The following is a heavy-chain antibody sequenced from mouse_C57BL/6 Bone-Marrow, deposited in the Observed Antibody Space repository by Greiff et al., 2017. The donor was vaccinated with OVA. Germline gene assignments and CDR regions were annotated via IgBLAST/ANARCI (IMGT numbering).Heavy chain of an antibody. J-gene: IGHJ3*01. CDR2: INSDGGSP. D-gene: IGHD2-2*01. V-gene: IGHV5-2*01. Sequence: EVKLVESGGGLVQPGESLKLSCESNEYEFPSHDMSWVRKTPEKRLELVAAINSDGGSPYYPDTMERRFIISRDNTKKTLYLQMSSLRSEDTALDYCARHGYDRAWFAYWGQGTLVTVSA. CDR3: ARHGYDRAWFAY. CDR1: EYEFPSHD.